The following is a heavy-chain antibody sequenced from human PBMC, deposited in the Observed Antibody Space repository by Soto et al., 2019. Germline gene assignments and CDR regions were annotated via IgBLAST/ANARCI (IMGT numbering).Heavy chain of an antibody. J-gene: IGHJ3*01. D-gene: IGHD2-2*01. CDR3: ASTPLYCSSTSCYGGDAFAL. Sequence: SETRSLTCAVSDGSISRCGYSWRWIRQPPGKGLEWIGYIYHSGSTYYNPSLKSRVTISVDRSKNQFSLKLSSVTAADTAVYYCASTPLYCSSTSCYGGDAFALWGQGTMVT. V-gene: IGHV4-30-2*01. CDR2: IYHSGST. CDR1: DGSISRCGYS.